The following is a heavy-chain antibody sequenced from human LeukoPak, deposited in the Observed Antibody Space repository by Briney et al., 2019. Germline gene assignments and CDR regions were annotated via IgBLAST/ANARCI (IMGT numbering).Heavy chain of an antibody. CDR1: GGSFSGYY. J-gene: IGHJ5*02. D-gene: IGHD5-18*01. Sequence: SETLSLTCAVYGGSFSGYYWSWIRQPPGKGLEWIGEINHSESTNYNPSLKSRVTISVDTSKNQFSLKLSSVTAADTAVYYCARRRGYSYGFNWFDPWGQGTLVTVSS. CDR2: INHSEST. V-gene: IGHV4-34*01. CDR3: ARRRGYSYGFNWFDP.